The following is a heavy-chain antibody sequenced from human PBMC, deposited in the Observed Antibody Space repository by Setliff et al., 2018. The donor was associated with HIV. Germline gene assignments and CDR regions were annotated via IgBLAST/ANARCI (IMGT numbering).Heavy chain of an antibody. V-gene: IGHV4-59*12. CDR1: GGSISSYY. Sequence: PSETLSLTCTVSGGSISSYYWSWIRQPPGKGLEWIGYIYYSGSTNYNPSLKSRVTISVDTSKNQFSLKLSSVTAADTAVYYCARGRKRGGYNFYYYYMDVWDKGTTVTVSS. CDR3: ARGRKRGGYNFYYYYMDV. D-gene: IGHD5-12*01. J-gene: IGHJ6*03. CDR2: IYYSGST.